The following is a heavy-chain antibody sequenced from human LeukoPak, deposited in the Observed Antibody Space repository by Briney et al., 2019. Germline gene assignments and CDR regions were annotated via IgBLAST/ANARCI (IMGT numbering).Heavy chain of an antibody. CDR1: GFTFGDYA. J-gene: IGHJ5*02. CDR3: AKDSTIFGVVTRGGWFDP. D-gene: IGHD3-3*01. CDR2: ISWNSGSI. V-gene: IGHV3-9*01. Sequence: GGSLRLSCAASGFTFGDYAMHWVRQAPGKGLEWVSGISWNSGSIGYADSVKGRFTISRDNAKNSLYLQMNSLRAEDTALYYCAKDSTIFGVVTRGGWFDPWGQGTLVTVSS.